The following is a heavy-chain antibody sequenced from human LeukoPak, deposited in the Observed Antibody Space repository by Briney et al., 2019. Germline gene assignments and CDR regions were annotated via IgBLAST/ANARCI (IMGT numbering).Heavy chain of an antibody. Sequence: SQTLSLTCTVSGGSISSGSYYWSWIRQPAGKGLEWIGRIYTSGSTNYNPSLKSRVTISVDTSKNQFSLKLSSVTAADTAVYYCARDRRRSYYDFWSGYYFDAFDIWGQGTMVTVSS. V-gene: IGHV4-61*02. D-gene: IGHD3-3*01. J-gene: IGHJ3*02. CDR2: IYTSGST. CDR1: GGSISSGSYY. CDR3: ARDRRRSYYDFWSGYYFDAFDI.